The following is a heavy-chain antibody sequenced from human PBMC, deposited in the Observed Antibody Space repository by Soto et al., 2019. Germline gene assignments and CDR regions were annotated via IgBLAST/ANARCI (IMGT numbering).Heavy chain of an antibody. CDR3: AREMSGLGEEYDY. Sequence: QVQLVQSGAEVKNPGASVKVSCKTSGYTFTKYGVGWVRQAPGQGLEWMGWISGSSGNANYPEKVQGRITLTTDTSTSTAYMEMRSLRSEDTAVYYCAREMSGLGEEYDYWGQGTLVTVSS. V-gene: IGHV1-18*01. D-gene: IGHD3-16*01. CDR1: GYTFTKYG. CDR2: ISGSSGNA. J-gene: IGHJ4*02.